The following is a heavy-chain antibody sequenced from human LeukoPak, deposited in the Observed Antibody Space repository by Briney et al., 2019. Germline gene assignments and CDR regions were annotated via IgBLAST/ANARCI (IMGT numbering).Heavy chain of an antibody. J-gene: IGHJ4*02. D-gene: IGHD1-26*01. CDR1: GFTFNNYA. V-gene: IGHV3-30-3*01. CDR2: ISFDGGNK. CDR3: ARDGIVGSPLFKFDY. Sequence: GGSLRLSCAASGFTFNNYAIHWVRQAPGKGLEWVAIISFDGGNKYYADSVKGRFTISRDNSKNTLYLQMNSLRAEDTVVYYCARDGIVGSPLFKFDYWGQGTLVTVSS.